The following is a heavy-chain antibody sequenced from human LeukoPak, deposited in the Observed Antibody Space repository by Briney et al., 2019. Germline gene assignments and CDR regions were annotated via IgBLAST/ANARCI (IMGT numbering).Heavy chain of an antibody. CDR3: ARKEGIAADFDY. J-gene: IGHJ4*02. Sequence: GGSLRLSCAASGFTFSSYSMNWVRQAPGKGLEWGSSISSSSSYIYYADSVKGRFAISRDNAKNSLYLQMNSLRAEDTAVYYCARKEGIAADFDYWGQGTLVTVSS. CDR1: GFTFSSYS. CDR2: ISSSSSYI. V-gene: IGHV3-21*01. D-gene: IGHD6-13*01.